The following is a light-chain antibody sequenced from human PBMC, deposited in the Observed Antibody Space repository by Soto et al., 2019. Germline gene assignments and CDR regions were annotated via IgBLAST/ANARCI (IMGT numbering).Light chain of an antibody. V-gene: IGLV2-14*01. CDR2: EVS. J-gene: IGLJ1*01. CDR1: SSDVGAYKN. CDR3: SSHTSSSTVYV. Sequence: QSALTQPASVSGSPGQSITISCTGTSSDVGAYKNVSWYQQHPGQAPKLMIYEVSNRPSGVSNRFSGSKSGNTASLTISGLQAEDEADYYCSSHTSSSTVYVFGTGTKLTVL.